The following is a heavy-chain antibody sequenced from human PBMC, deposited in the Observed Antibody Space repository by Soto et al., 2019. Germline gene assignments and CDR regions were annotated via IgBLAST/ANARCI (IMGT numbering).Heavy chain of an antibody. V-gene: IGHV1-69*13. Sequence: ASVKVSCKASGYTFTSCGISWVRQAPGQGLEWMGGIIPVFATTYYAEKFEGRVTITADESTNTAYMELSSLRSEDTAMYYCARGDSGYVWFNGIWGQGTLVTVSS. CDR3: ARGDSGYVWFNGI. CDR1: GYTFTSCG. J-gene: IGHJ4*02. D-gene: IGHD3-22*01. CDR2: IIPVFATT.